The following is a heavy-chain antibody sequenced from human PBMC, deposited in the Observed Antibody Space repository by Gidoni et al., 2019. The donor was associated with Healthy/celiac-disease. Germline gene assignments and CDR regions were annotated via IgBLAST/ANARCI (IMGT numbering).Heavy chain of an antibody. CDR2: IYYSGST. J-gene: IGHJ4*02. V-gene: IGHV4-59*01. CDR1: GGSISSYY. CDR3: ARLGGGEASYVDY. Sequence: QVQLQESGPGLVKPSETLSLTCTVSGGSISSYYWSWIRQPPGKGLEWIGYIYYSGSTNYNPSLKSRVTISVDTSKNQFSLKLSSVTAADTAVYYCARLGGGEASYVDYWGQGTLVTVSS. D-gene: IGHD2-21*01.